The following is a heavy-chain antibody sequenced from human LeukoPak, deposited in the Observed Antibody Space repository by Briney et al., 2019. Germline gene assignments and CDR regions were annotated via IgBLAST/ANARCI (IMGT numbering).Heavy chain of an antibody. CDR3: ARGRRSTVNVYYYGMDV. Sequence: QASETLSLTCTVSGGSISSYYWSWIRQPPGKGLEWIGYIYYSGSTNYNPSLKSRVTISVDTSKNQFSLKLSSVTAADTAVYYCARGRRSTVNVYYYGMDVWGQGTTVTVSS. J-gene: IGHJ6*02. D-gene: IGHD4-4*01. V-gene: IGHV4-59*01. CDR2: IYYSGST. CDR1: GGSISSYY.